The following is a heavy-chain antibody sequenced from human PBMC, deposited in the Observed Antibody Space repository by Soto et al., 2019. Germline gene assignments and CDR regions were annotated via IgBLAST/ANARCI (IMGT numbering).Heavy chain of an antibody. J-gene: IGHJ5*02. Sequence: PGGSLRLSCAASGFTFSSYAMHWVRQAPGKGLEWVAVISYDGSNKYYADSVKGRFTISRDNSKNTLYLQMNSLRAEDTAVYYCARDRSSSGGFWFDPWGQGTLVTVSS. CDR1: GFTFSSYA. V-gene: IGHV3-30-3*01. D-gene: IGHD6-6*01. CDR3: ARDRSSSGGFWFDP. CDR2: ISYDGSNK.